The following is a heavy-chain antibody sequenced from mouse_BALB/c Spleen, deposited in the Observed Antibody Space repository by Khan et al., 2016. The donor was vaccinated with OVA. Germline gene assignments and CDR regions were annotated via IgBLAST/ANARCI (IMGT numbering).Heavy chain of an antibody. D-gene: IGHD3-3*01. V-gene: IGHV3-6*02. CDR3: ARAGRWFDY. CDR1: GYSITSGYY. Sequence: EVQLQESGPGLVKPSQSLSLTCSVTGYSITSGYYWNWIRQFPGNKLEWMGYITSGGSFNCNPSLKNRISITRDTSNNQFFLKLNSVTPEDTATYYCARAGRWFDYWGQGTLVTVSA. CDR2: ITSGGSF. J-gene: IGHJ3*01.